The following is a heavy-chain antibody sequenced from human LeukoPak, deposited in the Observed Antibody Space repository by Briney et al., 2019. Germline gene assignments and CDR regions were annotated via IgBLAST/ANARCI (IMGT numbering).Heavy chain of an antibody. Sequence: GGSLRLSCAASGFTFSSYAMSWVRQAPGKGLEWVSAISGSGGSTYYADSVKGRFTISRDNSKNTLYLQMNTLRAEDTALYYCVSDVVVMGGDAFDIWGRGTMVTVSS. V-gene: IGHV3-23*01. CDR1: GFTFSSYA. CDR2: ISGSGGST. D-gene: IGHD2-21*01. CDR3: VSDVVVMGGDAFDI. J-gene: IGHJ3*02.